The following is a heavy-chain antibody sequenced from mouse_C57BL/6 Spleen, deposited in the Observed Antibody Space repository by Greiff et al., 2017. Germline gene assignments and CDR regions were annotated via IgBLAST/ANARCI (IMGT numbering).Heavy chain of an antibody. CDR1: GYTFTSYW. CDR2: IHPNSGST. Sequence: QVQLQQPGAELVKPGASVKLSCKASGYTFTSYWMHWVKQRPGQGLEWIGMIHPNSGSTNYNEKFKGKATLTVDKSSSTAYMQLSSLTSEDSAVYYCARERPSYGNFWYFDGWGTGTTVTVSS. CDR3: ARERPSYGNFWYFDG. V-gene: IGHV1-64*01. J-gene: IGHJ1*03. D-gene: IGHD2-10*01.